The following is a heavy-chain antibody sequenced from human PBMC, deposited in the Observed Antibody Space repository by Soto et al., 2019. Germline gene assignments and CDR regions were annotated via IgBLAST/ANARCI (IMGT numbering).Heavy chain of an antibody. CDR2: IKQDGSEK. CDR3: ARGWSHFDY. V-gene: IGHV3-7*03. Sequence: GGSLRLSCAASGLIFSSYWMTWVRQAPGKGLEWVANIKQDGSEKYYVDSVKGRFTISRDNAKSSLYLQMSSLRAEDTAVYYCARGWSHFDYWGQGTLVTVSS. CDR1: GLIFSSYW. J-gene: IGHJ4*02.